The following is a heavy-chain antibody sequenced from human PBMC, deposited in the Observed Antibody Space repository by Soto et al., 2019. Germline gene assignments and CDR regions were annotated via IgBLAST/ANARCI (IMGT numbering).Heavy chain of an antibody. D-gene: IGHD3-9*01. V-gene: IGHV3-9*01. CDR2: ISWNSGSI. CDR1: GFTFVDYA. CDR3: AKVVDILTGPFDY. Sequence: PGGSLRLSCVASGFTFVDYAMHWVRQAPGKGLEWVSGISWNSGSIGYADSVKGRFTISRDNAKNSLYLQMNSLRAEDTALYYCAKVVDILTGPFDYWGQGTLVTVSS. J-gene: IGHJ4*02.